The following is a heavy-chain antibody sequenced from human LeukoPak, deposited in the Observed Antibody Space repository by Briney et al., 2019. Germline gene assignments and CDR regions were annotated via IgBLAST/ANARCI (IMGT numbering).Heavy chain of an antibody. CDR2: IRYDGSNK. J-gene: IGHJ4*02. CDR3: AARYYDSEGYYFDY. CDR1: GFTFSSYG. V-gene: IGHV3-30*02. D-gene: IGHD3-10*01. Sequence: GGSLRLSCAASGFTFSSYGMHWVRQAPGKGLEWVAFIRYDGSNKYYADSVKGRFTISRDNSKNTLYLQMNSLRAEDTAVYYCAARYYDSEGYYFDYWGQGTLVTVSS.